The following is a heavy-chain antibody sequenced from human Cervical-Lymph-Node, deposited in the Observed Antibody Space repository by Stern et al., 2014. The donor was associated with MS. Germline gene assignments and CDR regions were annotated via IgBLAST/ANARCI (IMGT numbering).Heavy chain of an antibody. J-gene: IGHJ3*02. V-gene: IGHV1-69*01. CDR1: GGTFSSDT. D-gene: IGHD4-23*01. CDR3: ARDGGGNSCGFDI. Sequence: QVQLGQSGGEVKQPGSSGRVSCKASGGTFSSDTISWVRQAPGQGLEWVGGIIPMFGTASYAQKFQGRVTMTADESTTTAYMELSSLRSEDTAVYYCARDGGGNSCGFDIWGQGTMVTVSS. CDR2: IIPMFGTA.